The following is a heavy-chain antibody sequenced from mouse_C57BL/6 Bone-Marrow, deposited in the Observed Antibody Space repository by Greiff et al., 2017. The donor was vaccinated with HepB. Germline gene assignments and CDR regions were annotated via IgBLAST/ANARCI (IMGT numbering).Heavy chain of an antibody. CDR3: ARVTTVVANYFDY. Sequence: VQLQQSGPELVKPGASVKISCKASGYAFSSSWMNWVKQRPGQGLEWIGRIYPGDGDTNYNGKFKGKATLTADKSSSTAYMQLSSLTSEDSAVYFCARVTTVVANYFDYWGQGTPLTVSS. D-gene: IGHD1-1*01. CDR2: IYPGDGDT. V-gene: IGHV1-82*01. CDR1: GYAFSSSW. J-gene: IGHJ2*01.